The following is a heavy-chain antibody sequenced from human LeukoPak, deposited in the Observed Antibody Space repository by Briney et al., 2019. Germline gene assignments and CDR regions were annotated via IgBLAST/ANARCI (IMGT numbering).Heavy chain of an antibody. CDR2: IYYSGST. CDR1: GGSFSGYY. Sequence: SETLSLTCAVYGGSFSGYYWSWIRQPPGKGLEWIGSIYYSGSTYYNPSLKSRVTISVDTSKNQFSLKLSSVTAADTAVYYCARVMVRGVMGYWGQGTLVTVSS. V-gene: IGHV4-34*01. J-gene: IGHJ4*02. CDR3: ARVMVRGVMGY. D-gene: IGHD3-10*01.